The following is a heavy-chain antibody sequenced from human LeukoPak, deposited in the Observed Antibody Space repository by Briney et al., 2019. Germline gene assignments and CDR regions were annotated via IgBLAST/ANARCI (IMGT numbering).Heavy chain of an antibody. Sequence: GGSLRLSCAASGFNFRSYAMYWVRQGPGKGLKYVSGISPNGVSKYYADSVKGRFSVSRDNSKNTLYLQMGSLRLDDTGVYYCARDWGFDYWGQGTLVTVSS. D-gene: IGHD3-16*01. CDR2: ISPNGVSK. V-gene: IGHV3-64*02. J-gene: IGHJ4*02. CDR1: GFNFRSYA. CDR3: ARDWGFDY.